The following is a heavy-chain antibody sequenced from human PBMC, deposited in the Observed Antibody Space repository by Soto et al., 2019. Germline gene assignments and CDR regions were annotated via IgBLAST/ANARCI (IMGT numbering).Heavy chain of an antibody. V-gene: IGHV3-33*01. CDR2: IWYDGSEK. D-gene: IGHD3-22*01. Sequence: QVQLVESGGGVVQPGRSLRRSWAASGFSFSSYGMHWVRQAPGKGLEWVAGIWYDGSEKFHADSVKGRFTISRVNSKNTLYLQMNSLRAEDTAVYSWATGYFYDRRSGAFEICGQGTMVTVSS. J-gene: IGHJ3*02. CDR1: GFSFSSYG. CDR3: ATGYFYDRRSGAFEI.